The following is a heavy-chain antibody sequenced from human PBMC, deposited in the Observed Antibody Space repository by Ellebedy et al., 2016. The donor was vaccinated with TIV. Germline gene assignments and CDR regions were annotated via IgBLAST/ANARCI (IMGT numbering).Heavy chain of an antibody. CDR3: AKALVRGNYYLYAMDV. J-gene: IGHJ6*02. V-gene: IGHV3-7*01. D-gene: IGHD3-10*01. Sequence: GGSLRLSXAASGFAFSSFYMSWVRQAPGKGLEWVAHIKPDGSEKYYVDSVKGRFTISRDNTKNSLFLQMNSLRVEDTAVYYCAKALVRGNYYLYAMDVWGQGTTVTVSS. CDR2: IKPDGSEK. CDR1: GFAFSSFY.